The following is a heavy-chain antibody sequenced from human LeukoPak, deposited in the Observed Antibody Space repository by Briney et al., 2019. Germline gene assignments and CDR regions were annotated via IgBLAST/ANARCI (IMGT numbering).Heavy chain of an antibody. J-gene: IGHJ4*02. CDR1: GFTYNTYA. V-gene: IGHV3-23*01. Sequence: QPGGSLRPSCVASGFTYNTYAMSWVRQAPGKGLEWVSSISGGGETTYYADSVKGRFTISRDNFKNTLSLQMNSLRAEDTAMYYCAKATIEQWLVKVDSFNSWGQGTLVTVSS. CDR3: AKATIEQWLVKVDSFNS. D-gene: IGHD6-19*01. CDR2: ISGGGETT.